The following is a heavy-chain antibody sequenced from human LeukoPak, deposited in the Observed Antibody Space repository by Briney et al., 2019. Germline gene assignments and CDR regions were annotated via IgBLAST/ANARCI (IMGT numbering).Heavy chain of an antibody. CDR1: GFSVSGYY. V-gene: IGHV3-66*03. CDR2: IRDSGEA. Sequence: AGGSLRLSCAASGFSVSGYYMSWVRQAPGKGLEWVGHIRDSGEAFYADFARGRFAISRDQSENTLYLQMNSLRVEDTAVYFCARDRAANQDWVEFDPWGQGTPVIVSS. J-gene: IGHJ5*02. D-gene: IGHD3/OR15-3a*01. CDR3: ARDRAANQDWVEFDP.